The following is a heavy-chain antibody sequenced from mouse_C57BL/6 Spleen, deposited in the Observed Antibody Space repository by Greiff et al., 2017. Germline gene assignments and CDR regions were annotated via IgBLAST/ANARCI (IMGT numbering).Heavy chain of an antibody. J-gene: IGHJ1*03. V-gene: IGHV1-55*01. CDR3: AKDLSPYWYFDV. CDR2: IYPGSGST. CDR1: GYTFTSYW. Sequence: QVHVKQPGAELVKPGASVKMSCKASGYTFTSYWITWVKQRPGQGLEWIGDIYPGSGSTNYNEKFKSKATLTVDTSSSTAYMQLSSLTSEDSAVYYCAKDLSPYWYFDVWGTGTTVTVSS.